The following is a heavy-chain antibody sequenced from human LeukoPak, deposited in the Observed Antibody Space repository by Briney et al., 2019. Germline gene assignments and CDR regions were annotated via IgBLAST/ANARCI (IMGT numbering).Heavy chain of an antibody. CDR2: ISYDGSNK. CDR3: AKDGQQLARYYFDY. D-gene: IGHD6-13*01. J-gene: IGHJ4*02. Sequence: GRSLRLSCAASGFTFSSYGVHWVRQAPGKGLEWVAVISYDGSNKYYADSMKGRFTISRDNSKNTLYLQMNSLRAEDTAVYYCAKDGQQLARYYFDYWGQGTLVTVSS. CDR1: GFTFSSYG. V-gene: IGHV3-30*18.